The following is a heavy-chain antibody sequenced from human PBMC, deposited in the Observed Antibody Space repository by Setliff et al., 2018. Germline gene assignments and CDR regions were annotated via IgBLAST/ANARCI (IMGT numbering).Heavy chain of an antibody. J-gene: IGHJ4*02. V-gene: IGHV1-18*04. Sequence: ASVKVSCKASGYMFKSYGINWMRQAPGQGFEWMGWISAYNDNTKSAQKFQGRITMATDTTPSTSYMELRCLRYDDTAIYYCLRLVRYCTTIACHRTLGEEVWGQGTLVTVSS. D-gene: IGHD2-8*01. CDR1: GYMFKSYG. CDR2: ISAYNDNT. CDR3: LRLVRYCTTIACHRTLGEEV.